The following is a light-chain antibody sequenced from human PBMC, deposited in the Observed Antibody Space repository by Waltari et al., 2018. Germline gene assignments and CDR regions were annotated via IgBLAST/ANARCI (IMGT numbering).Light chain of an antibody. J-gene: IGLJ3*02. CDR2: VNSDGSH. Sequence: QLALTQSPSASASLGASVKLTCTLNSGHSSNVVAWLQQQPEKVPRYLMKVNSDGSHSKGDDMPDRFSGYGSRAERYLTISGLQSEDEADYYCQTGGHGTWVFGGGTKLPVL. CDR1: SGHSSNV. V-gene: IGLV4-69*02. CDR3: QTGGHGTWV.